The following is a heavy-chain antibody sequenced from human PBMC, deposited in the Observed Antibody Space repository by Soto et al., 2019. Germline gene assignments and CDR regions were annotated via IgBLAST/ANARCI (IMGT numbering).Heavy chain of an antibody. CDR2: IYYTGST. CDR3: ARANWYSEY. D-gene: IGHD7-27*01. CDR1: GGSINNHY. Sequence: QVHLQESGPGLVKPSETLSLTCTVSGGSINNHYWSWIRQPPGKGLEWIGYIYYTGSTNYNPSLKSRLTMSVDTSKNPCSLILTSLTAADTAIYYCARANWYSEYWGQGTLVTVSS. V-gene: IGHV4-59*11. J-gene: IGHJ4*02.